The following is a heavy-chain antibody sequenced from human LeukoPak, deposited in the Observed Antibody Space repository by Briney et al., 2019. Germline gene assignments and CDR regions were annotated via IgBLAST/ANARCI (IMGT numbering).Heavy chain of an antibody. Sequence: GASVKVSCKVSGYTLTELSMHGVRQAPGKGLEWMGGFDPEDGETIYAQKFQGRVTMTEDTSTDTAYMELSSLRSEDTAVYYCATRKYDSSGYYYRFFDYWGQGTLVTVSS. J-gene: IGHJ4*02. CDR2: FDPEDGET. D-gene: IGHD3-22*01. CDR3: ATRKYDSSGYYYRFFDY. CDR1: GYTLTELS. V-gene: IGHV1-24*01.